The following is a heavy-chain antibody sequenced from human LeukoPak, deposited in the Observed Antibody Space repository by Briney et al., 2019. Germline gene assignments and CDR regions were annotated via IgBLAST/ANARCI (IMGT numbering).Heavy chain of an antibody. CDR2: ISGSGGST. D-gene: IGHD3-22*01. J-gene: IGHJ4*02. CDR3: AKDSWDSSGYYSREDFDY. V-gene: IGHV3-23*01. CDR1: GFTFSSYA. Sequence: GGSLRLSCAASGFTFSSYAMSWVRQAPGKGLERVSAISGSGGSTYYADSVKGRFTISRDNSKNTLYLQMNGLRAEDTAVYYCAKDSWDSSGYYSREDFDYWGQGTLVTVSS.